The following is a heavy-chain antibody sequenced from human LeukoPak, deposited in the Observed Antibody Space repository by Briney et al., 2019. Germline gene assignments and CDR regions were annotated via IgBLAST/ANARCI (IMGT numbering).Heavy chain of an antibody. V-gene: IGHV4-39*07. D-gene: IGHD3-10*01. CDR1: GGSISGSSYY. CDR2: IYYSGST. CDR3: ARDWPGSQWFGEQYMDV. J-gene: IGHJ6*03. Sequence: SETLSLTCTVSGGSISGSSYYWGWIRQPPGKGLEWIGSIYYSGSTYYNPSLKSRVTISVDTSKNQFSLKLSSVTAADTAVYYCARDWPGSQWFGEQYMDVWGKGTTVTVSS.